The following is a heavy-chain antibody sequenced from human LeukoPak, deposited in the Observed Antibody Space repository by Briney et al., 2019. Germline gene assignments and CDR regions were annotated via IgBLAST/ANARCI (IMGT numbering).Heavy chain of an antibody. CDR2: INSDGSRT. CDR3: ARVRDDYTYFDC. J-gene: IGHJ4*02. D-gene: IGHD4-11*01. CDR1: GFTFSSYW. Sequence: GGSLRLSCAASGFTFSSYWMHWVRQAPGKGLMWVSRINSDGSRTTYADSVRGRFTISIDNAKSTLYLQMNSLRAEDTAVYYCARVRDDYTYFDCWGQGTLVTVSS. V-gene: IGHV3-74*01.